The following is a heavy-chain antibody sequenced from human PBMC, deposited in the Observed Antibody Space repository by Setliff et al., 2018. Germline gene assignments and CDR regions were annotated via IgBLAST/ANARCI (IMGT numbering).Heavy chain of an antibody. V-gene: IGHV4-59*01. J-gene: IGHJ5*02. D-gene: IGHD6-19*01. CDR1: GGSISSYY. CDR3: AVDHVTNIAESGYGYTRIDP. Sequence: SETLSLTCTVPGGSISSYYWSWIRQPPGKGLEWIGYIYYSGSTNYNPSLKSRVTISVDTSKNQFSLKLSSVTAADTAVYYCAVDHVTNIAESGYGYTRIDPWGQGIPVTVSS. CDR2: IYYSGST.